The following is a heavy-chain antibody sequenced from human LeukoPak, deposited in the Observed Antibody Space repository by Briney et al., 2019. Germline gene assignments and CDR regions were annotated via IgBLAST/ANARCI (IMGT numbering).Heavy chain of an antibody. CDR1: GFTFNRNA. CDR3: VRRRDASSGWGDHDF. CDR2: IGGSGDKT. Sequence: GGSLRLSCAASGFTFNRNAISWVRQAPGKGLKWVSTIGGSGDKTFYADSVKGRFTISRDNSKNMVHLQMNSLTGEDTALYYCVRRRDASSGWGDHDFWGQGALVTVSS. V-gene: IGHV3-23*01. J-gene: IGHJ4*02. D-gene: IGHD6-19*01.